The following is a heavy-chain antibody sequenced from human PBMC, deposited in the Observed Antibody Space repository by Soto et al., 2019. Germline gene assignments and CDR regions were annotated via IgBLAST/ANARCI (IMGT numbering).Heavy chain of an antibody. J-gene: IGHJ4*02. CDR1: GLTFSNYA. D-gene: IGHD1-7*01. V-gene: IGHV3-23*01. CDR3: AKNQERELPRVIDF. CDR2: MSGSSSTT. Sequence: GGSLRLSCATSGLTFSNYAMSWVRQAPGGGLEWVSSMSGSSSTTYYADSVRGRFTISRDRSKNTLYLQMSSLRAEDTALYYCAKNQERELPRVIDFWGQGTLVTSPQ.